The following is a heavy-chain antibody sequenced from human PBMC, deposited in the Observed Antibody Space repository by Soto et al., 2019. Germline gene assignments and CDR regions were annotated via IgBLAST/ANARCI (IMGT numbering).Heavy chain of an antibody. V-gene: IGHV4-4*02. CDR3: DNKWFGEPYKFDY. D-gene: IGHD3-10*01. J-gene: IGHJ4*02. Sequence: QVQLQESGPGLVKPSGTLSLTCAVSGGSIFSTSWWSWVRQSPGKGLEWIGEIHHDGSTNYNPSLKSRVIISVDKSKNQFSLRVTSVTAADTAVYYCDNKWFGEPYKFDYWGQGALVTVSS. CDR2: IHHDGST. CDR1: GGSIFSTSW.